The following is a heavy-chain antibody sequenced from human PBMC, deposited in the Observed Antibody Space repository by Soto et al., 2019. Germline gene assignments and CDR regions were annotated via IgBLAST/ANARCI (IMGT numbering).Heavy chain of an antibody. V-gene: IGHV6-1*01. D-gene: IGHD2-21*01. CDR1: VNSVSSNSAA. J-gene: IGHJ6*02. CDR2: TYYRSKWYN. CDR3: AEVASFRGMDI. Sequence: PSQTLSLTCVISVNSVSSNSAAWIWIRQSPSRGLEWLGRTYYRSKWYNDYAVSVKSRITINPDTSKNQFSLHLDSVIPEDTAVDYCAEVASFRGMDIWGQGTPVTVSS.